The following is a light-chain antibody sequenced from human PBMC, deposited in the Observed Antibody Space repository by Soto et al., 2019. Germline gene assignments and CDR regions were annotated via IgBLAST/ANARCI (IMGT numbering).Light chain of an antibody. CDR3: SSYTNTGTQVV. J-gene: IGLJ3*02. Sequence: QSALTQPASVSGSPGQSNTISCSGSGSDVGTYNFVSWYQHHPDRAPKLIISKVTNRPSGVSDRFYGTKSGSLASLTISGLQPDDEAVYYCSSYTNTGTQVVFGVGTKLTVL. CDR2: KVT. CDR1: GSDVGTYNF. V-gene: IGLV2-14*01.